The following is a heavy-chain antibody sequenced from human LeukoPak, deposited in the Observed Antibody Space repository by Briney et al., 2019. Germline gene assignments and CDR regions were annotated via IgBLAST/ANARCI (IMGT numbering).Heavy chain of an antibody. V-gene: IGHV3-30*18. CDR3: AKDGMVRGVTSNFDY. Sequence: GGSLRLSCAASGFTFSSYGMHWVRQAPGKGLEWVAVTSYDGSNKYYADSVKGRFTISRDNSKNTLYLQMNSLRAEDTAVYYCAKDGMVRGVTSNFDYWGQGTLVTVSS. CDR2: TSYDGSNK. D-gene: IGHD3-10*01. CDR1: GFTFSSYG. J-gene: IGHJ4*02.